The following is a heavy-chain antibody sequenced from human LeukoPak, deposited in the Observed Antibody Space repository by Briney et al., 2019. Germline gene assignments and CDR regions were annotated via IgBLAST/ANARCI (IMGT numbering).Heavy chain of an antibody. Sequence: PGGSLRLSXAASGFTFSSYWMSWVRQAPGKGLEWVANIKQDGSEKYYVDSVKGRFTISRDNAKNSLYLQMNSLRAEDTAVYYCARIRDSGAMIVAYYFDYWGQGTLVTVSS. D-gene: IGHD3-22*01. CDR1: GFTFSSYW. CDR2: IKQDGSEK. CDR3: ARIRDSGAMIVAYYFDY. V-gene: IGHV3-7*01. J-gene: IGHJ4*02.